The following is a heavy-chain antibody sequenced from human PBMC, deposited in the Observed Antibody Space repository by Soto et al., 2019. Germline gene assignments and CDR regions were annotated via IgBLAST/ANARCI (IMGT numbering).Heavy chain of an antibody. CDR3: VRGSSCTPTTCYNLAWFDP. J-gene: IGHJ5*02. CDR2: IWYDGSHK. V-gene: IGHV3-33*01. CDR1: GFTFSGFV. D-gene: IGHD2-2*02. Sequence: GGSLRLSCVTSGFTFSGFVMQWVRQAPGKGLEWVAVIWYDGSHKDYADSVKGRFTISRDNSKNTVYLQMNSLRAEDTAVYYCVRGSSCTPTTCYNLAWFDPRGQGTLVTVSS.